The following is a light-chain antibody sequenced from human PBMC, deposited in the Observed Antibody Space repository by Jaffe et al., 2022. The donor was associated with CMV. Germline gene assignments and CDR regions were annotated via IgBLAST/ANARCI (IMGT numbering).Light chain of an antibody. J-gene: IGLJ3*02. CDR2: RNN. CDR3: AAWDDSLSAWV. Sequence: QSVLTQPPSASGTPGQRFTISCSGSSSNIGSNYVYWYQQLPGTAPKLLIYRNNQRPSGVPGRFSGSKSGTSASLAISGLRSEDEADYYCAAWDDSLSAWVFGGGTKLTVL. CDR1: SSNIGSNY. V-gene: IGLV1-47*01.